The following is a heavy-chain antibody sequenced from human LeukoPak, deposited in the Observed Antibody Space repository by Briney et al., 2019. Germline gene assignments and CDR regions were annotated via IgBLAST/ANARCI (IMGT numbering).Heavy chain of an antibody. D-gene: IGHD4-17*01. V-gene: IGHV3-23*01. J-gene: IGHJ5*02. Sequence: GGSLRLSCAASGFPFSASAMTWVRQAPGKGLEWVSHILSTGTTYYADSMRGRFTISRDNSKNTLYLLMTSLRADDTAVYYCATFKYDYGDPVGWFDPWGQGTLVTVSS. CDR1: GFPFSASA. CDR2: ILSTGTT. CDR3: ATFKYDYGDPVGWFDP.